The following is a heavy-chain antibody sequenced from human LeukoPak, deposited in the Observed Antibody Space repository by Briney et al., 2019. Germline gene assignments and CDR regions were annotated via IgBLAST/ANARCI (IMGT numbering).Heavy chain of an antibody. V-gene: IGHV3-7*01. CDR1: GFTFSSYA. CDR2: IKQDGSEK. CDR3: ARAPSIAAADIDY. J-gene: IGHJ4*02. Sequence: GGSLRLSCAASGFTFSSYAMSWVRQAPGKGLEWVANIKQDGSEKYYVDSVKGRFTISRDNAKNSLYLQMNSLRAEDTAVYYCARAPSIAAADIDYWGQGTLVTVSS. D-gene: IGHD6-13*01.